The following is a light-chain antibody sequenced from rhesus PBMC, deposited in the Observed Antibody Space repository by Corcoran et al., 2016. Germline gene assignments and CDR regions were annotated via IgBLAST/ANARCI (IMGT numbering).Light chain of an antibody. J-gene: IGKJ2*01. CDR3: QHGYGTPYS. Sequence: DIQMTQSPSSLSASVGDRVTITCRASENVNNYLNWYQQKPGKAPKLLIYKASTCHSGVPSMFSGSGSGTDYTFTISSLQPEDVATYYCQHGYGTPYSFGQGTKVEIK. V-gene: IGKV1-74*01. CDR2: KAS. CDR1: ENVNNY.